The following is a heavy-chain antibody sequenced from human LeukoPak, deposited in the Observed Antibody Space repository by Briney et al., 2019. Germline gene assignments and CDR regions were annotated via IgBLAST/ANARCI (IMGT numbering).Heavy chain of an antibody. Sequence: SGGSLRLSCAASGFTFSSFGMHWVRQAPGKGLERVAVISYDGSNKYYADSVKGRFTISRDNSKNTLYLQMNSLRAEDTAVYYCAKSPYSSGWYHDYWGQGTLVTVSS. V-gene: IGHV3-30*18. D-gene: IGHD6-19*01. J-gene: IGHJ4*02. CDR3: AKSPYSSGWYHDY. CDR1: GFTFSSFG. CDR2: ISYDGSNK.